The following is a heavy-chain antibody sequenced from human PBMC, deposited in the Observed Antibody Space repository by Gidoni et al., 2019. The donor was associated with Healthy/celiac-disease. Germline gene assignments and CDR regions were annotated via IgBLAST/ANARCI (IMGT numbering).Heavy chain of an antibody. CDR1: VGSISSCNW. D-gene: IGHD4-17*01. CDR3: ASGTRTDYYYGMDV. CDR2: IYHSGST. V-gene: IGHV4-4*02. J-gene: IGHJ6*02. Sequence: QLQLQASGPGLVKPSGTLSLTCAVSVGSISSCNWWSWVRQPPGKGREWIGEIYHSGSTNYNPALKSRVTISVDKSKNQFSLKLSAVTAADTAVYYCASGTRTDYYYGMDVWGQGTTVTVSS.